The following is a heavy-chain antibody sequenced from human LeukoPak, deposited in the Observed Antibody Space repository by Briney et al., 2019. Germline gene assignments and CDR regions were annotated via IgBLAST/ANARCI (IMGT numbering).Heavy chain of an antibody. CDR1: GGSISSGDYY. CDR3: ARDHEGYSSVHNQNWFDP. CDR2: NYYSGST. J-gene: IGHJ5*02. Sequence: PSQTLSLTCTVSGGSISSGDYYWSWIRQPPGKGLEWIGYNYYSGSTYYNPSLKSRVTISVDTSKNQFSLKLSSVTAADTAVYYCARDHEGYSSVHNQNWFDPWGQGTLVTVSS. D-gene: IGHD6-25*01. V-gene: IGHV4-30-4*08.